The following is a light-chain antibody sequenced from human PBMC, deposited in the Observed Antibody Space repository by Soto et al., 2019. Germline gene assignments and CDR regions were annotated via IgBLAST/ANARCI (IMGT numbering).Light chain of an antibody. CDR3: MQALLSLT. CDR1: QSLLYNNTYNY. Sequence: IVMAQSPLTLPVTSGETASISCRSSQSLLYNNTYNYLDWYVQKPGQSPWLLIYFGSNRAPGVPDRISGSESGTNFTLKINRVEAEDVGTYYCMQALLSLTIGEGTRLEIQ. J-gene: IGKJ5*01. CDR2: FGS. V-gene: IGKV2-28*01.